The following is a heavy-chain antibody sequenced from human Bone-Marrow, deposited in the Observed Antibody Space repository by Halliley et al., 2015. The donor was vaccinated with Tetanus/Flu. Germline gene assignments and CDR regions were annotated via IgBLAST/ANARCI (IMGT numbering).Heavy chain of an antibody. CDR1: DASISDYY. D-gene: IGHD4-17*01. J-gene: IGHJ4*02. CDR2: IDYSGNT. CDR3: ARILPTTMTTDY. Sequence: TLSLTCTVSDASISDYYWSWIRQPPGKGLEWIGYIDYSGNTNDNPSLKSRVTMSVDRSKDQFSLRLTSVTAADAAVYYCARILPTTMTTDYWGQGILVTVSS. V-gene: IGHV4-59*01.